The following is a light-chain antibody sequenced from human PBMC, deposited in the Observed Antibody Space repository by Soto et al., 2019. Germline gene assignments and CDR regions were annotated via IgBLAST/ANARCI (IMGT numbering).Light chain of an antibody. CDR2: LGS. CDR1: QSLLHGTGYNY. Sequence: EIVMTQSPLSLPVTPGEPASISCRSSQSLLHGTGYNYLDWYLQKPGQSPQLLIQLGSMRASGVPDRFSGSGSGTDFTLKISRVEAEDVGVYYCMQVLRTPVTFGPGTKVDI. CDR3: MQVLRTPVT. V-gene: IGKV2-28*01. J-gene: IGKJ3*01.